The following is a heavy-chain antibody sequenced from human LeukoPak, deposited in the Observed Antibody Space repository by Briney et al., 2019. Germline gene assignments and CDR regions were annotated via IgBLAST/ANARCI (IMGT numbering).Heavy chain of an antibody. J-gene: IGHJ4*02. CDR3: AIDPNWGTHS. Sequence: GGSLRLSCAASGFTFSSYSMNWVRQAPGKGLEWVSSISSSGGYIYYLDSVRGRFTISRDNAKNSLYLQMNSLRVEDTAVYYCAIDPNWGTHSWGQGVLVTVSS. CDR2: ISSSGGYI. V-gene: IGHV3-21*04. CDR1: GFTFSSYS. D-gene: IGHD7-27*01.